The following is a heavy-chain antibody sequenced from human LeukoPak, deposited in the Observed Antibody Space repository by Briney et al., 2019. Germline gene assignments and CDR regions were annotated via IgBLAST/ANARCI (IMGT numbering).Heavy chain of an antibody. CDR2: IDQDGSEK. CDR1: GFTFSSYW. D-gene: IGHD2-8*01. Sequence: GSLRLSCEASGFTFSSYWMSWVRQAPGKGLEWGANIDQDGSEKYYVASVKGRFTISRDNAKNSLYLQMNSLRAEDTAMYYCARDSYCTNGICYGGPERPFDYWGQGTLVTVSS. V-gene: IGHV3-7*01. J-gene: IGHJ4*02. CDR3: ARDSYCTNGICYGGPERPFDY.